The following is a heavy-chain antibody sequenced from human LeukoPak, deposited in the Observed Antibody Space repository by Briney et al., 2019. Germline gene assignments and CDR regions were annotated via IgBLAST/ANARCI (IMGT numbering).Heavy chain of an antibody. CDR2: INSNSGGT. CDR1: GYTFTGYY. J-gene: IGHJ5*02. CDR3: ARGGCGKQSTAVAGSCWFDP. D-gene: IGHD6-19*01. V-gene: IGHV1-2*02. Sequence: AASVKVSCKASGYTFTGYYMHWVRQAPGQGLEWMGWINSNSGGTNYAQKFQGRVTMTRDTSISTAYMEVSRLRSDDTAVYYCARGGCGKQSTAVAGSCWFDPWGQGTLVTVSS.